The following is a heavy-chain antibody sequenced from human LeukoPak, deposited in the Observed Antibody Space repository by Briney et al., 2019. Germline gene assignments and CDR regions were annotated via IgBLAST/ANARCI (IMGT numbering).Heavy chain of an antibody. CDR3: ASLCSSTSCYSYMDV. J-gene: IGHJ6*03. CDR1: GGSFSGYY. D-gene: IGHD2-2*01. Sequence: SETLSLTCAVYGGSFSGYYWSWIRQPPGKGLEWIGEINHSGSTNYNPSLKSRVTISVDTSMNQFSLKLSSVTAADTAVYYCASLCSSTSCYSYMDVWGKGTTVTISS. CDR2: INHSGST. V-gene: IGHV4-34*01.